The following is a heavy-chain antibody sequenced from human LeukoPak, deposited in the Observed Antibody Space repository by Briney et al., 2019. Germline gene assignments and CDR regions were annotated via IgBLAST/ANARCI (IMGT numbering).Heavy chain of an antibody. Sequence: GGSLRLSCAASGFTFSRYGMHWVRQAPGKGLEWVASIRHDGNNEYYIDSVKGRFTISRDNSKNTVYLQMNSLRAEDTAVYYCARDFGGTPSISDYWGQGTLVTVSS. CDR3: ARDFGGTPSISDY. CDR1: GFTFSRYG. J-gene: IGHJ4*02. CDR2: IRHDGNNE. V-gene: IGHV3-30*02. D-gene: IGHD3-16*01.